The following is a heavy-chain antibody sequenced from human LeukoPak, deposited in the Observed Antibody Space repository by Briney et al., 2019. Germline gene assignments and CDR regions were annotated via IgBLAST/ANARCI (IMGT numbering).Heavy chain of an antibody. J-gene: IGHJ4*02. CDR2: ISWNSGTI. V-gene: IGHV3-9*01. D-gene: IGHD6-19*01. Sequence: GGSPRLSCAGSGFIFNNYAMHWVRQPPGKGLEWVSGISWNSGTIDYADSVRGRFTISRDNAKNSLYLQMDSLRVEDTAFYYCAKDNRRHYTSGPNPDSLHWGQGALVTVSS. CDR1: GFIFNNYA. CDR3: AKDNRRHYTSGPNPDSLH.